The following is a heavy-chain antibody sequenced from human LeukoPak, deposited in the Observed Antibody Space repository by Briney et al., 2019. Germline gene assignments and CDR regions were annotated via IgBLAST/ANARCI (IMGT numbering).Heavy chain of an antibody. Sequence: GGSLRLSRAASGFTFSSYAMHWVRQAPGKGLEWVAVISYDGSNKYYADSVKGRFTIPRDNSKNTLYLQMNSLRAEDTAVYYCARVHKIRAWEVYMDVWGKGTTVTVSS. J-gene: IGHJ6*03. V-gene: IGHV3-30*04. D-gene: IGHD1-26*01. CDR1: GFTFSSYA. CDR2: ISYDGSNK. CDR3: ARVHKIRAWEVYMDV.